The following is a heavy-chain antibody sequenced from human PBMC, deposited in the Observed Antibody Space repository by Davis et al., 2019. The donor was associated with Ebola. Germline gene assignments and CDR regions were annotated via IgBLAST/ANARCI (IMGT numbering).Heavy chain of an antibody. D-gene: IGHD6-19*01. V-gene: IGHV3-74*01. Sequence: GESLKISCAASGFTFSSYWMHWVRQAPGKGLVWVSRINSDGSSTSYADSVKGRFTISRDNSKNTMYLQMNSLRAEDTAVYYCAREYSSGFYYYYGMDVWGKGTTVTVSS. CDR3: AREYSSGFYYYYGMDV. J-gene: IGHJ6*04. CDR1: GFTFSSYW. CDR2: INSDGSST.